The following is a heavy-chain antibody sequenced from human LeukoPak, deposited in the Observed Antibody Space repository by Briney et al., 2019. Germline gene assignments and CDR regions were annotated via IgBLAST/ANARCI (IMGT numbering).Heavy chain of an antibody. J-gene: IGHJ4*02. CDR1: GGTFSSYA. CDR3: ARDSSSRSSSFDY. Sequence: SVKVSCKASGGTFSSYAISWVRQAPGQGLEWMGGIIPIFGTANYAQKFQGRVTITADESTSTAYMELSSLRSEDTAVYYRARDSSSRSSSFDYWGQGTLVTVSS. D-gene: IGHD6-6*01. CDR2: IIPIFGTA. V-gene: IGHV1-69*01.